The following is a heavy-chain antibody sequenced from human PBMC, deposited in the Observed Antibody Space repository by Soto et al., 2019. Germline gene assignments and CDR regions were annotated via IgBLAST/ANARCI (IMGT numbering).Heavy chain of an antibody. Sequence: QVQLVQSGAEVKKPGASVKVSCKVSGYTLTELSMHWVRQAPGKGLEWMGGFDPEDGETIYAQKYQGRVTMTEDISTDTAYMELSSLRSEDTAVYYCAITYDILTGYQFDYWGQGTLVTVSS. CDR1: GYTLTELS. J-gene: IGHJ4*02. D-gene: IGHD3-9*01. CDR2: FDPEDGET. CDR3: AITYDILTGYQFDY. V-gene: IGHV1-24*01.